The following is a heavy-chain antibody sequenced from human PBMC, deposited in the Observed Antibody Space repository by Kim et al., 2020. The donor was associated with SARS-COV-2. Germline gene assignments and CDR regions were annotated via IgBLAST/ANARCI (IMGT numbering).Heavy chain of an antibody. Sequence: SETLSLTCAVYGGSFSGYHWSWIRQPPGKGLDWIGEINHSGSTNYNPSLKSRVTISVDTSKNQFSLKLRSVPAADTAVYYCARGRAGVVPGPILGIGPHYDYYVMDVWGQGTTVTVSS. V-gene: IGHV4-34*01. J-gene: IGHJ6*02. CDR2: INHSGST. D-gene: IGHD2-2*02. CDR3: ARGRAGVVPGPILGIGPHYDYYVMDV. CDR1: GGSFSGYH.